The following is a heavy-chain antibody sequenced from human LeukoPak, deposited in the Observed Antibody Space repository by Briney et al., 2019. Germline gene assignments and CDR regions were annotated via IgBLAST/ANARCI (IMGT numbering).Heavy chain of an antibody. D-gene: IGHD1-26*01. CDR1: GYTFTSYG. V-gene: IGHV1-46*01. CDR3: ARDPPSGSYEDFDY. J-gene: IGHJ4*02. CDR2: INPSGGST. Sequence: GASVKASCKASGYTFTSYGISWVRQAPGQGLEWMGIINPSGGSTSYAQKFQGRVTMTRDTSTSTVYMELSSLRSEDTAVYYCARDPPSGSYEDFDYWGQGTLVTVSS.